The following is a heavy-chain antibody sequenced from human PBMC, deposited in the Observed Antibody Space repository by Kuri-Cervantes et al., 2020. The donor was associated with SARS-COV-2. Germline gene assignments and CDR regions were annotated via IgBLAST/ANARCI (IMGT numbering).Heavy chain of an antibody. CDR2: IYFSGST. V-gene: IGHV4-30-4*08. D-gene: IGHD4-11*01. CDR3: ARTSHYDQYFDY. CDR1: GGSISSGSYY. J-gene: IGHJ4*02. Sequence: LRLSCTVSGGSISSGSYYWSWIRQPPGKGLEWIGYIYFSGSTYYNPSLKSRVTISLDTSKKQFSLKLSSVTAADTAVYYCARTSHYDQYFDYWGQGTLVTVSS.